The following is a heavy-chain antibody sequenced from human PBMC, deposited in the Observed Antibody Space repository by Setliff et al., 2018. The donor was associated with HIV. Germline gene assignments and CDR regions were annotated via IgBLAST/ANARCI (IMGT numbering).Heavy chain of an antibody. CDR1: GFTFSGYG. V-gene: IGHV3-7*01. J-gene: IGHJ4*02. D-gene: IGHD5-12*01. Sequence: GGSLRLSCAASGFTFSGYGMYWVRQAPGKGLEWVANIKQDGSENYFVDSVKGRFTISRDNTRSSLFLHMDSLTAEDTAVYYCAREALSRDGYSYFDYWGQGTLVTVS. CDR2: IKQDGSEN. CDR3: AREALSRDGYSYFDY.